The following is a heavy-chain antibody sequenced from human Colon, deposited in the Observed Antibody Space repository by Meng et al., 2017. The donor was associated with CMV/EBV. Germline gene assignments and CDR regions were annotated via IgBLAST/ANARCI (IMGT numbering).Heavy chain of an antibody. J-gene: IGHJ1*01. V-gene: IGHV3-11*04. D-gene: IGHD3-3*02. Sequence: GGSLRLSCVASGFIFSDYYMSWIRQTPGKGLEWVSYISSGGYPIFYADSVEGRFTISRDNAKNSLFLQMDSLRAEDTAIDYCASGHLYWGQGTLVTVSS. CDR2: ISSGGYPI. CDR3: ASGHLY. CDR1: GFIFSDYY.